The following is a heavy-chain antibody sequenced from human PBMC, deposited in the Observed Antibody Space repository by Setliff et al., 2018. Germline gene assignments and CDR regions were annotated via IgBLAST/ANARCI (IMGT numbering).Heavy chain of an antibody. V-gene: IGHV3-7*03. Sequence: PGGSLRLSCAASRFTFSNYWMSWVRQAPGKGLEWVANIKEDGSEKYYVDSVKGRFTISRDNAKNSLYLQMNSLRAEDTALYYCAKVLAVAGMSTHYGMDVWGQGTTVTVSS. J-gene: IGHJ6*02. CDR1: RFTFSNYW. CDR2: IKEDGSEK. CDR3: AKVLAVAGMSTHYGMDV. D-gene: IGHD6-19*01.